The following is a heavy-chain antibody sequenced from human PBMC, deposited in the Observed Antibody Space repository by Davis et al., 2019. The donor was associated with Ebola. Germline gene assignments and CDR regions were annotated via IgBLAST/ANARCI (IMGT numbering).Heavy chain of an antibody. Sequence: GESLKISCAASGFPFSSYGFHWVRQAPGKGLEWVAFIRPDGGDKYYTDSVKGRFTASRDNSKNTLYLQMNGLRAEDTAVYYCASVLLWFGELLSHDAFDIWGQGTMVTVSS. D-gene: IGHD3-10*01. J-gene: IGHJ3*02. CDR3: ASVLLWFGELLSHDAFDI. V-gene: IGHV3-30*02. CDR1: GFPFSSYG. CDR2: IRPDGGDK.